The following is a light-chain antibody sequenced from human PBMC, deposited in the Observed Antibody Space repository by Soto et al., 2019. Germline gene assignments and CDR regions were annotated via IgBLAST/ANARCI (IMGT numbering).Light chain of an antibody. CDR2: GAS. CDR3: QRYGSSRT. V-gene: IGKV3-20*01. CDR1: QSVSSSY. J-gene: IGKJ1*01. Sequence: EIVLTQSPGTLSLSPGERATLSCRASQSVSSSYLAWYQQKPGQAPRILIYGASSRATGIPDRFSGSGSGTDFTLTISRLEPDDFAVYYCQRYGSSRTFGQGTKVDIK.